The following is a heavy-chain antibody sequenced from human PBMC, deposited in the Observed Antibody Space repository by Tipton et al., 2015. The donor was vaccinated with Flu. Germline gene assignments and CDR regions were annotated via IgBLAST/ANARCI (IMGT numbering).Heavy chain of an antibody. CDR3: ARVPPRGLRGAFDI. V-gene: IGHV4-61*02. CDR2: IYTSGST. J-gene: IGHJ3*02. CDR1: GGSISSGSYY. D-gene: IGHD3-10*01. Sequence: TLSLTCTVSGGSISSGSYYWSWIRQPAGKGLEWIGRIYTSGSTNYNPSLKSRVTISVDTSKNQFSLKLSSVTAADTAVYYCARVPPRGLRGAFDIWGQGTMVTVSS.